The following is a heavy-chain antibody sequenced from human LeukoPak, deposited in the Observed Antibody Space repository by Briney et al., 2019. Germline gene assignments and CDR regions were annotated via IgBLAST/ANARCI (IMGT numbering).Heavy chain of an antibody. V-gene: IGHV1-8*02. CDR1: GFSLTINY. D-gene: IGHD3-3*01. Sequence: ASVKVSCKASGFSLTINYMHWVRQATGQGLEWMGWMNPNSGNTGYAQKFQGRVTMTRNTSISTAYMELSSLRSEDTAVYYCASGLDFARGQGTLVTVSS. CDR3: ASGLDFA. J-gene: IGHJ4*02. CDR2: MNPNSGNT.